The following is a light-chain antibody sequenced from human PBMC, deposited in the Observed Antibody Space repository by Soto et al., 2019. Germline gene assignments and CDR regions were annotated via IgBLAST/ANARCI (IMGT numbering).Light chain of an antibody. CDR3: QQYGSSPLT. Sequence: EIVLTQSPGTLSLSPGERATLSCSASQSVSSSYLAWYQQKPGQAPRLLIYDASNRATGIPDRFSGSGSGTDVTLTISRLEPEDFAVYYCQQYGSSPLTFGGGTKVDIK. J-gene: IGKJ4*01. V-gene: IGKV3-20*01. CDR1: QSVSSSY. CDR2: DAS.